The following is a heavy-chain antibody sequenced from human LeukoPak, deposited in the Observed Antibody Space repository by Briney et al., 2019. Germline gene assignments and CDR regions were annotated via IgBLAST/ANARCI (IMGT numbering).Heavy chain of an antibody. J-gene: IGHJ6*02. Sequence: KPSETLSLTCTVSGGSISGYYWSWIRQPPGKGLEWIGEINHSGSTNYNPSLKSRVTISVDTSKNQFSLKLSSVTAADTAVYYCARAAIMGEVSPGPYYYYGMDVWGQGTTVTVSS. CDR1: GGSISGYY. CDR2: INHSGST. V-gene: IGHV4-34*01. D-gene: IGHD3-16*02. CDR3: ARAAIMGEVSPGPYYYYGMDV.